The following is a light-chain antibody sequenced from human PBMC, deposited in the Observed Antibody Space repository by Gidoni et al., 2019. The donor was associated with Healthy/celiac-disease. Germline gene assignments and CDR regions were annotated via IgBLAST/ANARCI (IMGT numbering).Light chain of an antibody. CDR1: QSVNSN. V-gene: IGKV3-15*01. CDR2: GAS. J-gene: IGKJ1*01. Sequence: IVMTQSPATLSVSPGERATLSCRASQSVNSNLAWYQQKPGQAPRLLIYGASTRATGIPARFSGSGSGTEFTLTISSLQSEDFAVYYCQQYNKWPRTFGQGTKVEIK. CDR3: QQYNKWPRT.